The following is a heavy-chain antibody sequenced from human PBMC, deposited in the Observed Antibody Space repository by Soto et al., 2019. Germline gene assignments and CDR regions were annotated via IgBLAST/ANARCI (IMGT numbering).Heavy chain of an antibody. V-gene: IGHV3-66*01. CDR2: IYSDGST. Sequence: GGSPRLSCAASGFTVSSNYMSWVRQAPGKGLEWVSVIYSDGSTYYADSVKGRFTISRDNSKNTLYLQMNSLRAEDTAVYYCARDQRVATFDYWGQGTLVTVSS. CDR1: GFTVSSNY. J-gene: IGHJ4*02. D-gene: IGHD5-12*01. CDR3: ARDQRVATFDY.